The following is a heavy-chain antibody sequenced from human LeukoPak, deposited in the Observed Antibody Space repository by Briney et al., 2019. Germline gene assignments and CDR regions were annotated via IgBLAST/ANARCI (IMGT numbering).Heavy chain of an antibody. CDR1: GYTFTSYG. CDR3: ARGSSSYYYYYYYMDV. CDR2: IIPILGIA. D-gene: IGHD6-6*01. Sequence: GASVKVSCKASGYTFTSYGISWVRQAPGQGLEWMGRIIPILGIASYAQKFQGRVTMTRDTSTSTVYMELSSLRSEDTAVYYCARGSSSYYYYYYYMDVWGKGTTVTVSS. V-gene: IGHV1-69*04. J-gene: IGHJ6*03.